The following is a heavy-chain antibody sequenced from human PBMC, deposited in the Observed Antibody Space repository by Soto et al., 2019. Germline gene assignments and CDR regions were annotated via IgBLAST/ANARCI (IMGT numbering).Heavy chain of an antibody. Sequence: GGSLRLSCAASGFTFSNAWMSWVRQAPGKGLEWVGRIKSKTDGGTTDYAAPVKGRFTISRDDSKNTLYLQMNSLKTEDTAVYYCTTDRPYDFWSGYYPTYYFDYWGQGTLVTVSS. CDR1: GFTFSNAW. CDR3: TTDRPYDFWSGYYPTYYFDY. J-gene: IGHJ4*02. V-gene: IGHV3-15*01. D-gene: IGHD3-3*01. CDR2: IKSKTDGGTT.